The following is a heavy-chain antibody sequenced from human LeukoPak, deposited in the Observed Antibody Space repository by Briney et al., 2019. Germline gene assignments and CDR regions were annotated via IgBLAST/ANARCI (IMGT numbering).Heavy chain of an antibody. J-gene: IGHJ4*02. V-gene: IGHV3-33*08. CDR3: ARDRGELPMYYFDY. CDR2: IWYDGSNK. D-gene: IGHD3-16*01. CDR1: GGSFSGYY. Sequence: QSSETLSLTCAVYGGSFSGYYWSWVRQAPGKGLEWVAVIWYDGSNKYYADSVKGRFTISRDNSKNTLYLQMNSLRAEDTAVYYCARDRGELPMYYFDYWGQGTLVTVSS.